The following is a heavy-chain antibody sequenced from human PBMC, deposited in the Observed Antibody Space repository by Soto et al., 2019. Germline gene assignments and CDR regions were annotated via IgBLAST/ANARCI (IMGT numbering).Heavy chain of an antibody. Sequence: TLSLTCTVSGGSMSSGGYYWSWIRQHPGKGLEWIGYIYYSGSTYYNPSLKSRVTISVDTSKNQFSLKLSSVTAADTAVYYCARDWSRYYDSSGYYYYGMDVWGQGTTVPVSS. CDR1: GGSMSSGGYY. CDR2: IYYSGST. CDR3: ARDWSRYYDSSGYYYYGMDV. V-gene: IGHV4-31*03. D-gene: IGHD3-22*01. J-gene: IGHJ6*02.